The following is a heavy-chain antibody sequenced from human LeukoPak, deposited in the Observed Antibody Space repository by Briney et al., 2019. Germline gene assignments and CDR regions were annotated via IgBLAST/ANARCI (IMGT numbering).Heavy chain of an antibody. V-gene: IGHV3-23*01. CDR1: GFTFSSYA. J-gene: IGHJ4*02. D-gene: IGHD2-15*01. Sequence: PGGSLRLSCAASGFTFSSYAMSWVRQAPGKGLEWVSAISGSGGSTYYADSVKGRFTISRDNSKNTLDLQMNSLRAEDTAVYYCAKDGYCSGGSCYQVDYWGQGTLVTVSS. CDR3: AKDGYCSGGSCYQVDY. CDR2: ISGSGGST.